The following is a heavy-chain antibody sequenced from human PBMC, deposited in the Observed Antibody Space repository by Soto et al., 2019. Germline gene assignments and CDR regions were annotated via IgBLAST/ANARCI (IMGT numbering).Heavy chain of an antibody. D-gene: IGHD3-10*01. CDR1: GYSFDNYW. V-gene: IGHV5-51*01. CDR3: ARNQLRQFYYGMDV. CDR2: IYPGDSDT. J-gene: IGHJ6*02. Sequence: PGVSMKISCKGFGYSFDNYWIGWVSQMPGKGLEWMGVIYPGDSDTRYSPSFQGQVTISADKFISTAYLQWRSLEASDTAMYYCARNQLRQFYYGMDVWGQGTTVTVSS.